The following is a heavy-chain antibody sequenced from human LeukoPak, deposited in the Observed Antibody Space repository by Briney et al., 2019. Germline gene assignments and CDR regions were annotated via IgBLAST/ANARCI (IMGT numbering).Heavy chain of an antibody. J-gene: IGHJ4*02. CDR1: GFTFSSYG. CDR2: ISGSGGST. CDR3: AKVFGLWLFDY. D-gene: IGHD2/OR15-2a*01. V-gene: IGHV3-23*01. Sequence: GGSLRLSCAASGFTFSSYGMSWVRQAPGQGLEWVSAISGSGGSTNYADSVKGRFTISRDNSKNTLYLQMNSLRAEDTAVYYCAKVFGLWLFDYWGQGTLVAVSS.